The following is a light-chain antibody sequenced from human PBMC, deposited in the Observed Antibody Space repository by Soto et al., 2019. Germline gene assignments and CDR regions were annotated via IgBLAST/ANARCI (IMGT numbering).Light chain of an antibody. V-gene: IGLV1-44*01. J-gene: IGLJ2*01. CDR2: SSD. CDR3: AAWDDSLNGVV. CDR1: SSNIGRNT. Sequence: QAVVTQPPSAPGTPGQRVTISCSGSSSNIGRNTVNWYQQLPGTAPKLLIYSSDQRPSGVPDRFSGSKSGTSASLAISALQSEDEADYYCAAWDDSLNGVVFGGGTKVTVL.